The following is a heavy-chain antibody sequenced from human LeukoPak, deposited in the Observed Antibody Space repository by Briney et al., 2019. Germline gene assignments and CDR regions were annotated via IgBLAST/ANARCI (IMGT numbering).Heavy chain of an antibody. D-gene: IGHD4-11*01. CDR3: ARVRDDYTYFGC. J-gene: IGHJ4*02. CDR2: INSDGSRT. Sequence: PGGSLRLSCAASGFTFSSYWMHWVRQAPGKGLMWVSRINSDGSRTTYADSVRGRFTISRDNAKSTLCLQMNSLRAEDTAVYYCARVRDDYTYFGCWGQGTLVTVSS. V-gene: IGHV3-74*01. CDR1: GFTFSSYW.